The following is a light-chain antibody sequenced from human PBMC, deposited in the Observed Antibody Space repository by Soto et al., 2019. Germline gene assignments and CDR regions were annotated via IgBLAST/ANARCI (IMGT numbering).Light chain of an antibody. CDR2: RND. CDR1: NSNMGRNY. Sequence: QSVLTQTPSASGTPGQRVTISCSGSNSNMGRNYVYWYQQVPGTAPKLLMYRNDVRPSAVPDRFTGSKSGTSASLAIRGLRSEDEADYYCAVWDNSLNGVAFGGGTKVTVL. V-gene: IGLV1-47*01. CDR3: AVWDNSLNGVA. J-gene: IGLJ2*01.